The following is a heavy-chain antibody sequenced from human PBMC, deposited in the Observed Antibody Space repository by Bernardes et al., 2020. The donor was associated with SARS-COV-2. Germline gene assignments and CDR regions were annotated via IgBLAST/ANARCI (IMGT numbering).Heavy chain of an antibody. CDR1: GFTFSSYA. Sequence: GGPLRLFCAASGFTFSSYAMTWVRKGPGKGLEWVSTISDSGGSTYYADSVKGRFTISRDNSKNSLYLQMNTLRAEDTAVYYCAKDWVDEYGGIDYWGQGTLVTVSS. CDR3: AKDWVDEYGGIDY. D-gene: IGHD4-17*01. J-gene: IGHJ4*02. V-gene: IGHV3-23*01. CDR2: ISDSGGST.